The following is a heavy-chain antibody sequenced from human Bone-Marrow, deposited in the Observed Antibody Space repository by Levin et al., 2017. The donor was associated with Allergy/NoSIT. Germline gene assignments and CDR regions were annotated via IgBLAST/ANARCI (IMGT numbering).Heavy chain of an antibody. CDR3: ASCTGTTPLAFDI. CDR1: GGSISSSNW. D-gene: IGHD1-7*01. J-gene: IGHJ3*02. CDR2: IYHSGST. V-gene: IGHV4-4*02. Sequence: SETLSLTCAVSGGSISSSNWWSWVRQPPGKGLEWIGEIYHSGSTNYNPSLKSRVTISVDKSKNQFSLKLSSVTAADTAVYYCASCTGTTPLAFDIWGQGTMVTVSS.